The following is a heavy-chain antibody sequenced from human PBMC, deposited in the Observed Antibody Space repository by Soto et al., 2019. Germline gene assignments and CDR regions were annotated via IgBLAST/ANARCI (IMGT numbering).Heavy chain of an antibody. D-gene: IGHD3-10*01. Sequence: QVQLVQSGAEVKKPGSSVKVSCKASGGTFSSYTISWVRQAPGQGLEWMGRIIPILGIANYAQKFQGRVTITADKSTSTAYMELSSLRSEDTAVYYCARAQLWFGETIPHYYYYYGMDVWGQGTTVTVSS. CDR3: ARAQLWFGETIPHYYYYYGMDV. CDR2: IIPILGIA. V-gene: IGHV1-69*02. CDR1: GGTFSSYT. J-gene: IGHJ6*02.